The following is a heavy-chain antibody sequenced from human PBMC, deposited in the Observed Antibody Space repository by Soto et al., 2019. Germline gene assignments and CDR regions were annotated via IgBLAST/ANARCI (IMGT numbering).Heavy chain of an antibody. D-gene: IGHD1-26*01. Sequence: PGGSLRLSCAASGFTFSSYSMNWVRQAPGKGLEWVSYISSSSSTIYYADSVKGRFTISRDNAKNSLYLQMNSLRAEDTAVYYCARGSGWVGAYDFDYWGQGTLVTVSS. V-gene: IGHV3-48*01. CDR2: ISSSSSTI. CDR1: GFTFSSYS. J-gene: IGHJ4*02. CDR3: ARGSGWVGAYDFDY.